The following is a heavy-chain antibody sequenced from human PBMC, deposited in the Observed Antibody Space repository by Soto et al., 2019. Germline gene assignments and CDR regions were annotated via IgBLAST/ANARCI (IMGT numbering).Heavy chain of an antibody. CDR2: ISYDGRNK. D-gene: IGHD3-3*01. CDR1: GLAFSSYA. J-gene: IGHJ4*02. V-gene: IGHV3-30*04. CDR3: AREMERLLGY. Sequence: QVQLVESGGGVVQPGRSLRLSCAASGLAFSSYAMHWVRQAPGKGLEWVAVISYDGRNKYYADSVKGRFTISRDNSKNTLYLQMNRLRAEDTAVYYCAREMERLLGYWGQGTLVTVSS.